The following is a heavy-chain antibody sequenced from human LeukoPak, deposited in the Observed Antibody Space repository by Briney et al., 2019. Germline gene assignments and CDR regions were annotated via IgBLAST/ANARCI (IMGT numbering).Heavy chain of an antibody. V-gene: IGHV4-39*07. Sequence: SGTLCLTCTLSGGSISSRSYFWGWIRHPPGKGLGWIATFYYSGSTSYNPSLKSRVTISLDTSKNLFSLRLISVTAADTAVYYCARANTAMVLYFDYWGQGTLVTVSS. D-gene: IGHD5-18*01. CDR3: ARANTAMVLYFDY. CDR2: FYYSGST. J-gene: IGHJ4*02. CDR1: GGSISSRSYF.